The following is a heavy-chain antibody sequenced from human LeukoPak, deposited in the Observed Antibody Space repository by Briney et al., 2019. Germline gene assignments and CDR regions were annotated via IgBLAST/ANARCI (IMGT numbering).Heavy chain of an antibody. CDR1: GGTFSSYA. V-gene: IGHV1-69*13. J-gene: IGHJ4*02. Sequence: SVKVSCKASGGTFSSYAISWVRQAPGQGLEWMGGIIPIFGTANYAQKFQGRVTITADESTSTAYMELSSLRSEDTAVYYCATAPPGYYDSSAIKAYWGQGTLVTVSS. D-gene: IGHD3-22*01. CDR2: IIPIFGTA. CDR3: ATAPPGYYDSSAIKAY.